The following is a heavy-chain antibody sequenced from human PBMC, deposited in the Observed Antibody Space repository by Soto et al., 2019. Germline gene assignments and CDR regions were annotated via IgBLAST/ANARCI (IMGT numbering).Heavy chain of an antibody. J-gene: IGHJ4*02. Sequence: GGSLRLSCAASGFTFSSYAMSWVRQAPGKGLEWVSAISDNGGSTYYADSVKGRFTISRDNSKNTLYLQMSSLRAEDTAVYYCAKSVYNWNDGFFDYWGQGTLVTVSS. D-gene: IGHD1-1*01. CDR3: AKSVYNWNDGFFDY. CDR2: ISDNGGST. V-gene: IGHV3-23*01. CDR1: GFTFSSYA.